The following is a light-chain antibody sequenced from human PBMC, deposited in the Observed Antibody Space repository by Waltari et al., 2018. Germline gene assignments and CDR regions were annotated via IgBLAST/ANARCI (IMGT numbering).Light chain of an antibody. CDR3: QQYHRYPVT. CDR1: QDIKTW. J-gene: IGKJ4*01. CDR2: KAS. V-gene: IGKV1-5*03. Sequence: DIQMTQSPSALSASVGDSVTITCRASQDIKTWLAWYQQKPGKGPNLLFYKASSLESGVPSRFSGSASGTEFTLTISSLQPDDFATYFCQQYHRYPVTFGGGTKVDIK.